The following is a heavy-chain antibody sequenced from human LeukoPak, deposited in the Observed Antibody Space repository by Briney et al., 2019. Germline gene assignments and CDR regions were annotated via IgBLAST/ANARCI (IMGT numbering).Heavy chain of an antibody. J-gene: IGHJ4*02. Sequence: GGSLRLSCEVSGFTVSSNYMTWVRQAPGKGLEWVSIIYSGGSTYYADSVKGRFAISRDNSKNTLYLQMNSLRAEDTAVFYCARDLTGDAYFDYWGQGTMVTVSS. CDR2: IYSGGST. CDR3: ARDLTGDAYFDY. V-gene: IGHV3-66*01. CDR1: GFTVSSNY. D-gene: IGHD7-27*01.